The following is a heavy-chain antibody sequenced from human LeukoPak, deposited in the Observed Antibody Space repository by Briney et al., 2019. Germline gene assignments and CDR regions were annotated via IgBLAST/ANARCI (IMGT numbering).Heavy chain of an antibody. CDR3: ARQIASAGTAGFDF. V-gene: IGHV4-4*07. CDR2: IYSTGST. CDR1: GGSISSYY. D-gene: IGHD6-13*01. Sequence: SETLSLTCTVSGGSISSYYWSWIRQPAGKGLEWIGRIYSTGSTNYNPSLKSRVTMSVDTSKNQFSLKLRSVTAADTAVYYCARQIASAGTAGFDFWGQGALVTVSS. J-gene: IGHJ4*02.